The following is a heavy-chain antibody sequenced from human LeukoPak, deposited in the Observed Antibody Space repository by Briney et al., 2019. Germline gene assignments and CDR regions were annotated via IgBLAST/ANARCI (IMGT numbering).Heavy chain of an antibody. J-gene: IGHJ4*02. CDR1: RGTFSNYA. V-gene: IGHV1-69*13. D-gene: IGHD2-15*01. CDR3: ARKLHSGWDYYFDY. Sequence: SVKVSCKASRGTFSNYAISWVRQAPGQGLEWMGGIIPNSGTAIYAQKFQGRVAITADESTSTAYMELSSLRSEDTAVYYCARKLHSGWDYYFDYWGQGTLVTVSS. CDR2: IIPNSGTA.